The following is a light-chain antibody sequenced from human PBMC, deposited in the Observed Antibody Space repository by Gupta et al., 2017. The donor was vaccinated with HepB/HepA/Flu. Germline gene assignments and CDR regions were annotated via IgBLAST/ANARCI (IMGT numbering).Light chain of an antibody. CDR1: SSDVGGYNY. V-gene: IGLV2-14*03. J-gene: IGLJ2*01. CDR3: SSYTSSNNIAV. CDR2: DVN. Sequence: QSALTQPASVSGSPGQSITISCTGTSSDVGGYNYVSWYQQHPGKAPKLMIYDVNNRPSGVSNRFSGSKSGNTASLTISGLQAEDEADYYCSSYTSSNNIAVFGGGTKLTVL.